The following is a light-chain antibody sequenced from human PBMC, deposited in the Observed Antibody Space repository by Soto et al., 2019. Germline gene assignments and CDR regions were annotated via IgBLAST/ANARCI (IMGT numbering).Light chain of an antibody. CDR1: QSVSNNY. J-gene: IGKJ1*01. Sequence: EIVLTQSPGTLSLSPGERATLSCRASQSVSNNYLAWYQQKPGQAPRLLISGASTRAADIPDRFSGSGSGTDFTLTIGRLEPEDLAVYYCQQYDSSPRTFGQGTKVDIK. V-gene: IGKV3-20*01. CDR3: QQYDSSPRT. CDR2: GAS.